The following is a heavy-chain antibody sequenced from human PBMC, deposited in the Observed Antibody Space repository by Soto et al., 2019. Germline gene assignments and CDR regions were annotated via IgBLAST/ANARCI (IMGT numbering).Heavy chain of an antibody. CDR3: ARDIGWQNYFDY. V-gene: IGHV4-59*01. CDR2: IYYSGST. D-gene: IGHD2-15*01. Sequence: SETLSLTCPVSGGSISSYYWSWIRQPPGKGLEWIGYIYYSGSTNYNPSLKSRVTISVDTSKNQFSLKLSSVTAADTAVYYCARDIGWQNYFDYWGQGTLVTVSS. J-gene: IGHJ4*02. CDR1: GGSISSYY.